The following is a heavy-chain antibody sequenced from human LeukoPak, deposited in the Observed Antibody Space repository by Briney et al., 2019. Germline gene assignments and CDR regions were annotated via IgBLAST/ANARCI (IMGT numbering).Heavy chain of an antibody. CDR2: IYSDNT. CDR3: ARDIKGQYQDAFDI. J-gene: IGHJ3*02. V-gene: IGHV3-53*01. Sequence: PGGSLRLSCTVSGFTVSSNSMSWVRQAPGKGLEWVSFIYSDNTHYSDSVKGRFTISRDNSKNTLYLQMNSLRAEDTAVYYCARDIKGQYQDAFDIWGQGTMVTVSS. CDR1: GFTVSSNS. D-gene: IGHD2-2*01.